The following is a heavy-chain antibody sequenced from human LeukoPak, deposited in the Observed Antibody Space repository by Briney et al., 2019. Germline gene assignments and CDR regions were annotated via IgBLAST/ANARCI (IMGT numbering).Heavy chain of an antibody. Sequence: RESLKISCKGSGYSFTNYCIGWVGQMPGKGLEWMGIIYSGDSDATYSPSFQGQVTFSADTSISTAYLRWSTLKAPDTALYFCARRKYSSGWYASQHWGQGTLVTVSS. CDR1: GYSFTNYC. J-gene: IGHJ1*01. V-gene: IGHV5-51*01. D-gene: IGHD6-19*01. CDR3: ARRKYSSGWYASQH. CDR2: IYSGDSDA.